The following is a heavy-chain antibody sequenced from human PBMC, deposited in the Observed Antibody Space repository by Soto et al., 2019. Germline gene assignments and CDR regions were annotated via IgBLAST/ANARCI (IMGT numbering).Heavy chain of an antibody. V-gene: IGHV3-23*01. Sequence: GGSLRLSCAASGFTFSSYAMSWVRQAPGKGLEWVSAISGSGGSTYYADSVKGRFTISRDNSKNTLYLQMNSLRAEDTAVYYCAKRRQGYSSGGPFDYWGQGTLVTVSS. CDR3: AKRRQGYSSGGPFDY. D-gene: IGHD6-19*01. J-gene: IGHJ4*02. CDR2: ISGSGGST. CDR1: GFTFSSYA.